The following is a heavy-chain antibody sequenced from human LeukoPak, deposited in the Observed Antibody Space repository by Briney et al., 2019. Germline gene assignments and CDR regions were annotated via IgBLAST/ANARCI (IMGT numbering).Heavy chain of an antibody. J-gene: IGHJ5*02. CDR2: INHSGGT. CDR3: ASLARGGNWFDP. Sequence: PSETLSLTCAVSGGSFIGYDWTWIRQPPGKGLEWIGEINHSGGTNYNPSLKSRVTISVDTSKNQFSLKLISVTAADTAVYYCASLARGGNWFDPWGQGTLVTVSS. CDR1: GGSFIGYD. D-gene: IGHD6-6*01. V-gene: IGHV4-34*01.